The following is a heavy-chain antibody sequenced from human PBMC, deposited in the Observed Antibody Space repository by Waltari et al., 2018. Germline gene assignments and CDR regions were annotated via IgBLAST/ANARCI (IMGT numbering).Heavy chain of an antibody. J-gene: IGHJ3*02. CDR1: GGSISSSPYY. D-gene: IGHD2-15*01. V-gene: IGHV4-39*01. CDR3: ARLPISLGVGSVFDI. CDR2: IYYSGST. Sequence: QMQLQESGPGLVKPSEPLSPPCPVSGGSISSSPYYWGWIRQPPGKGLEGIGNIYYSGSTYYKPSLKSRLTISVDTSKNQFSLNLRSVTAADTAVYYCARLPISLGVGSVFDIWGQGTMVTVSS.